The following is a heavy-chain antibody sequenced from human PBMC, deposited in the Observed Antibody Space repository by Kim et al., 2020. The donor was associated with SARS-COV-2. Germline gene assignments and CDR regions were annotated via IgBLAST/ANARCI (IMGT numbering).Heavy chain of an antibody. CDR2: INPNSGGT. Sequence: ASVKVSCKASGYPFTGYFIHWVRQAPGQGLEWMGRINPNSGGTNSAQRFQGRVTMTRDTSTSTAYMELNNLTSDDTAVYYCARDGTGTKFNWFDPWGQGTLVTVSS. CDR3: ARDGTGTKFNWFDP. CDR1: GYPFTGYF. J-gene: IGHJ5*02. V-gene: IGHV1-2*06. D-gene: IGHD1-7*01.